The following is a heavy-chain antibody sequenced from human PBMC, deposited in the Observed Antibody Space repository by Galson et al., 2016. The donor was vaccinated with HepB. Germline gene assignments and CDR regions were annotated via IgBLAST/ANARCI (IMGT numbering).Heavy chain of an antibody. CDR2: IKVMGST. CDR1: GGSISGYY. V-gene: IGHV4-34*01. Sequence: SETLSLTCAVFGGSISGYYWSWIRQPPGKGLEWIGEIKVMGSTNNNPSLKSRVTISVNTSKNQFSLKLSSVTAADTAVYYCARSFSGRVFEYWGQGSLVSVSS. CDR3: ARSFSGRVFEY. D-gene: IGHD6-19*01. J-gene: IGHJ4*02.